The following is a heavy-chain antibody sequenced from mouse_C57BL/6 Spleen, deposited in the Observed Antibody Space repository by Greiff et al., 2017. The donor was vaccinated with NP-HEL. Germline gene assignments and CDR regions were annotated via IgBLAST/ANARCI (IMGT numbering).Heavy chain of an antibody. V-gene: IGHV2-9-1*01. Sequence: VMLVESGPGLVAPSQSLSITCTVSGFSLTSYAISWVRQPPGKGLEWLGVIWTGGGTNYNSALKSRLSISKDNSKSQVFLKMNSLQTDDTARYYCARKGYDYDGDYFDYWGQGTTLTVSS. CDR3: ARKGYDYDGDYFDY. CDR2: IWTGGGT. J-gene: IGHJ2*01. D-gene: IGHD2-4*01. CDR1: GFSLTSYA.